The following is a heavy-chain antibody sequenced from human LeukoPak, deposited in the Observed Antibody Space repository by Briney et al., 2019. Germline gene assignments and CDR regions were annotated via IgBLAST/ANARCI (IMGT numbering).Heavy chain of an antibody. CDR1: GFTFSSYG. V-gene: IGHV3-30*02. CDR2: IRYDGSNK. CDR3: AKDRKELSYYYYMDV. D-gene: IGHD1-26*01. Sequence: PGGSLRLSCAAPGFTFSSYGMHWVRQAPGKGLEWVAFIRYDGSNKYYADSVKGRFTISRDNSENTLYLQMNSLRAEDTAVYYCAKDRKELSYYYYMDVWGKGTTVTVSS. J-gene: IGHJ6*03.